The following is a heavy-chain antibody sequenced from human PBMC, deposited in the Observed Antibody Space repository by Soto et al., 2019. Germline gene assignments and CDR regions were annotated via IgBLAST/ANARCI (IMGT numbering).Heavy chain of an antibody. V-gene: IGHV2-70*01. D-gene: IGHD5-18*01. Sequence: SGPTLVNPTQTLTPTCTFSGFSLSTSGMCVSWIRQPPGKALDWLALIDWDDDKYYSTSLKTRLTISKDTSKNQVVLTMTNMDPVDTATYYCARSSTRGLVTPGPYCDYWGQGTLVTV. CDR1: GFSLSTSGMC. CDR2: IDWDDDK. J-gene: IGHJ4*02. CDR3: ARSSTRGLVTPGPYCDY.